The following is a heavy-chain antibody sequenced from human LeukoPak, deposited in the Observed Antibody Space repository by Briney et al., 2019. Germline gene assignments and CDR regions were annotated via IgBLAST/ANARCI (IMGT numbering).Heavy chain of an antibody. V-gene: IGHV5-10-1*01. CDR3: ALQETYCSSTSCSPFSGP. CDR2: IDPSDSYT. D-gene: IGHD2-2*01. Sequence: GESLKISCKGSGYSFTSYWISWVRQMPGKGLEWMGRIDPSDSYTNYSPSFQGHVTISADKSISTAYLQWSSLKASDTAMYYCALQETYCSSTSCSPFSGPWGQGTPVTVSS. CDR1: GYSFTSYW. J-gene: IGHJ4*02.